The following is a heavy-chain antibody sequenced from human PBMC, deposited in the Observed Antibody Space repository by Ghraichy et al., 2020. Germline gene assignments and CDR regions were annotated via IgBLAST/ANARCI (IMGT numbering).Heavy chain of an antibody. CDR1: GYAFPGYD. CDR3: VRDNRRQLRGFDY. V-gene: IGHV1-18*04. Sequence: ASVKVSCKASGYAFPGYDIAWVRQTPGQGLEWMGGTGPYKAQANYAQKFKGRVTMTTDTSTSTAFMDLTSLTSDDTAIYYCVRDNRRQLRGFDYWGQGTLVTVSS. J-gene: IGHJ4*02. D-gene: IGHD3-10*01. CDR2: TGPYKAQA.